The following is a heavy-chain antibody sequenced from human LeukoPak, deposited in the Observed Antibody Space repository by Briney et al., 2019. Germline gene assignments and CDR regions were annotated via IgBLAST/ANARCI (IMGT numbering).Heavy chain of an antibody. V-gene: IGHV3-30*18. J-gene: IGHJ4*02. CDR2: ISYDGSYK. CDR3: AKGNNAYGTFDY. D-gene: IGHD5-12*01. Sequence: GGSLRLSCAASGFTFSCCGMHWFRQAPGKGLEWVAVISYDGSYKYYAESVKGRFTISRDNSKNTLYLQMTSLRAEDTALYYCAKGNNAYGTFDYWGQGTLVTVSS. CDR1: GFTFSCCG.